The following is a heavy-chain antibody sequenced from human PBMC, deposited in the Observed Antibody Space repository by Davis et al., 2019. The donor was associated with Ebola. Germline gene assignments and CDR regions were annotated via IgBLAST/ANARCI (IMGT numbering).Heavy chain of an antibody. D-gene: IGHD2-15*01. J-gene: IGHJ4*02. V-gene: IGHV1-69*06. Sequence: SVKVSCKASGYTFTSYYMHWVRQAPGQGLEWMGGIIPIFGTANYAQKFQGRVTITADKSTSTAYMDLSSLRSEDTAVYYCARANPYRLLLDYWGQGTLVTVSS. CDR3: ARANPYRLLLDY. CDR1: GYTFTSYY. CDR2: IIPIFGTA.